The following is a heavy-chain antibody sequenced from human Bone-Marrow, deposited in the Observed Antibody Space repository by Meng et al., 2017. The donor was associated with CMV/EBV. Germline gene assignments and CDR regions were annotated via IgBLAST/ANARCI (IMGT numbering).Heavy chain of an antibody. J-gene: IGHJ4*02. Sequence: GGSLRLSCAASGFTFSSYAMHWVRQAPGKGLEWVAVISYDGSNKYYADSVKGRFTISRDNSKNTLYLQMNSLRAEDTAVYYCARDLGGGSYSGGFDYWGQGTLVTVSS. D-gene: IGHD1-26*01. CDR1: GFTFSSYA. CDR3: ARDLGGGSYSGGFDY. CDR2: ISYDGSNK. V-gene: IGHV3-30*04.